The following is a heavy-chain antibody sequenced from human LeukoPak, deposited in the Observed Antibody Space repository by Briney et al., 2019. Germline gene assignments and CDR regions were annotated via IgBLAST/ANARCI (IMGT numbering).Heavy chain of an antibody. D-gene: IGHD6-19*01. Sequence: SETLSLTCTVSGGSISSSYWNWFRQPPGKGLEWIAYISYNGGTNYNVSLKSRLTISMDTSKNQFSLTLSSVTAADAAVYYCARQTDSGWNFFDYWGQGTLVTVSS. CDR3: ARQTDSGWNFFDY. J-gene: IGHJ4*02. CDR2: ISYNGGT. CDR1: GGSISSSY. V-gene: IGHV4-59*08.